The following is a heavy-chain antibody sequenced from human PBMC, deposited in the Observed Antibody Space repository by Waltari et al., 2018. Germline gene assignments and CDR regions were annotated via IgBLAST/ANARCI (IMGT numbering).Heavy chain of an antibody. CDR1: GFTFTSYA. V-gene: IGHV3-23*01. CDR3: AKDRCSGGSCYLSGGMDV. D-gene: IGHD2-15*01. CDR2: ISVSGGYT. J-gene: IGHJ6*02. Sequence: EVQLLESGGGLVQPGGSLRLSCAASGFTFTSYAMTWVRQAPGKGLEWVSAISVSGGYTYYADSVKGRFSISRDNSKSTLYVQMDSLRAEDTAVYYCAKDRCSGGSCYLSGGMDVWGQGP.